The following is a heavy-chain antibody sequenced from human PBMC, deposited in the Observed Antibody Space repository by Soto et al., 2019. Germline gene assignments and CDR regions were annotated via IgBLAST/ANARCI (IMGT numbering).Heavy chain of an antibody. CDR2: INPSGGST. CDR1: GYTFTSYY. D-gene: IGHD3-22*01. Sequence: ASVKVSCKASGYTFTSYYMHWVRQAPGQGLEWMGIINPSGGSTSYAQKFQGRVTMSRDTSASTVYMELSSLRSEDTAVYYCARRLRYYDSSGFYYYYGMDVWGQGTTVTVSS. J-gene: IGHJ6*02. CDR3: ARRLRYYDSSGFYYYYGMDV. V-gene: IGHV1-46*01.